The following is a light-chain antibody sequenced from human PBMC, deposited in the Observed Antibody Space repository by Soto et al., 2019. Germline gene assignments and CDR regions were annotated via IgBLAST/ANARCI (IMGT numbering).Light chain of an antibody. V-gene: IGKV3-15*01. CDR1: QRVSNN. CDR2: GAS. CDR3: QQYNNWPLT. Sequence: EIMMTQSPATLSLCPGETSTLSCKASQRVSNNFAWYQQKPGQAPRLLIYGASTRATGIPARFSGSGSGTEFTLTISSLQSEDFAVYFCQQYNNWPLTFGGGTKVDIK. J-gene: IGKJ4*01.